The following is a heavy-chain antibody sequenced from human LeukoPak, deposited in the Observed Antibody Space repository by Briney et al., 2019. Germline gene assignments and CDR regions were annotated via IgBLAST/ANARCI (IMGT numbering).Heavy chain of an antibody. CDR1: GFTFDAYG. J-gene: IGHJ4*02. D-gene: IGHD1-26*01. Sequence: GGSLRLSCAASGFTFDAYGMTWVRQAPGKGLEWVSNINWNGGSTGYADSVKGRFTISRDNAKNSLYLQMNSLRAEDTALYHCAKTRYGGRYGGVHYRGRGTLIPVPS. CDR3: AKTRYGGRYGGVHY. V-gene: IGHV3-20*01. CDR2: INWNGGST.